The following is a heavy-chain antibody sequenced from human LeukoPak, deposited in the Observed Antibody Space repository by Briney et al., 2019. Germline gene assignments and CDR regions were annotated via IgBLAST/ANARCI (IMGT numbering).Heavy chain of an antibody. CDR3: AKGAYDYIEIAYFDY. D-gene: IGHD5-12*01. J-gene: IGHJ4*02. CDR2: IIGSSGST. CDR1: GFSFNNYA. V-gene: IGHV3-23*01. Sequence: GGSLRLSCVASGFSFNNYAMNWVRQAPGKGLEWVSLIIGSSGSTFYAVSVKGRFTISRDKSKNTLYLQMNSLRAEDTAVYYCAKGAYDYIEIAYFDYWGQGSLVTVSS.